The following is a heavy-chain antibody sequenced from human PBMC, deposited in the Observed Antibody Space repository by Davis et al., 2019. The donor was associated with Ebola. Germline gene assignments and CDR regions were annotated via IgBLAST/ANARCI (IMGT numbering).Heavy chain of an antibody. J-gene: IGHJ6*02. CDR3: ARGVDTAMDLYYYYGMDV. V-gene: IGHV4-59*01. Sequence: SETLSLTCTVSGGSISNYYWSWIRQPPGKGLEWIGYIYYSGSTNYNPSLKSRVTISVDTSKNQFSLKLSSVTAADTAVYYCARGVDTAMDLYYYYGMDVWGQGTTVTVSS. CDR1: GGSISNYY. D-gene: IGHD5-18*01. CDR2: IYYSGST.